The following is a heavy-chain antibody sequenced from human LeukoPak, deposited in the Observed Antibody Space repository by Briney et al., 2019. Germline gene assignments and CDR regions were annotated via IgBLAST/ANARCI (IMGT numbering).Heavy chain of an antibody. V-gene: IGHV5-10-1*01. Sequence: GDSLKISCKVSGYSFTTYWISWVRQMPGKGLEWMGRIDPTDSYTNYSPSFQGHVTISADKSISTAYLQWSSLKASDTAMYYCGRLISGGVAVADYWGQGTLVTVSS. J-gene: IGHJ4*02. D-gene: IGHD2-15*01. CDR3: GRLISGGVAVADY. CDR1: GYSFTTYW. CDR2: IDPTDSYT.